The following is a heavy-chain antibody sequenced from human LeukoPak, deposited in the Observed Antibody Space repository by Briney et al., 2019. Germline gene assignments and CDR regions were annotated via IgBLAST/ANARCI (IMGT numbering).Heavy chain of an antibody. J-gene: IGHJ4*02. Sequence: SETLSLTCTVSGGSISSYYWSWIRQPPGKGLEWIGYIYYSGSTNYNPSLKSRVTISVDTSKNQFSLKLSSVTAADTAVYYCARDGGYGDLHRGQGTLVTVSS. V-gene: IGHV4-59*01. D-gene: IGHD4-17*01. CDR2: IYYSGST. CDR1: GGSISSYY. CDR3: ARDGGYGDLH.